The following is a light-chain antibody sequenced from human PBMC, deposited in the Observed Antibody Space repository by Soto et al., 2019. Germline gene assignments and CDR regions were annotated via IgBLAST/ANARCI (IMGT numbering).Light chain of an antibody. Sequence: VMTLPPLSLSVAPGQPASISCESVHMFLHITGETFLFWYLQKPGQSPQLLIYEVSTRVSGVPDRFSGSGSGTDFTLEISRVETDDVGIYYCMQSTQLPPTFGQGTRLEI. CDR3: MQSTQLPPT. CDR2: EVS. J-gene: IGKJ5*01. CDR1: HMFLHITGETF. V-gene: IGKV2D-29*02.